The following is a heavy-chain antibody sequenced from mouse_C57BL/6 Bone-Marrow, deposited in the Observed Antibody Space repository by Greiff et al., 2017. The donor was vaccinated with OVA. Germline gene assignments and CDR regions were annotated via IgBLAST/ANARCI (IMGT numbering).Heavy chain of an antibody. V-gene: IGHV1-74*01. J-gene: IGHJ2*01. CDR3: AIEEITTRY. CDR2: IHPSDSDT. D-gene: IGHD1-1*01. Sequence: VKQRPGQRLEWIGRIHPSDSDTNYNQKFKGKATLTVDKSSSTAYMQLSSLTSEDSAVYYCAIEEITTRYWGQGTTLTVSS.